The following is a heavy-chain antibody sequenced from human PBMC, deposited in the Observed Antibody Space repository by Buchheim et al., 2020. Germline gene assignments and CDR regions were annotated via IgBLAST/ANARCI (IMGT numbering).Heavy chain of an antibody. CDR2: INHSGST. Sequence: QVQLQQWGAGLLKPSETLSLTCAVYGGSFSGYYWSWIRQPPGKGLEWIGEINHSGSTNYNPSLKSRVTISVDTSKNQFSLKLSSVTAADTAVYYCARHDSSGYYVFDYWGQGTL. V-gene: IGHV4-34*01. CDR3: ARHDSSGYYVFDY. J-gene: IGHJ4*02. CDR1: GGSFSGYY. D-gene: IGHD3-22*01.